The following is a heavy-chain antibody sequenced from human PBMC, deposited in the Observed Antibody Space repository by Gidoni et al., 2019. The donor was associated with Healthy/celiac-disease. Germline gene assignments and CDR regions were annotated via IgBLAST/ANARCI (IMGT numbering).Heavy chain of an antibody. CDR2: IIPSLGIA. CDR1: GGTFSSYA. J-gene: IGHJ6*02. D-gene: IGHD6-13*01. V-gene: IGHV1-69*04. CDR3: ARGPRIATPYGMDV. Sequence: QVQLVQSVAEVKKPGSSVKVSCTASGGTFSSYAISWVRQAPGQGLEWMGRIIPSLGIANYAQKFQGRVTITADKSTSTAYMELSSLRSEDTAVYYCARGPRIATPYGMDVWGQGTTVTVSS.